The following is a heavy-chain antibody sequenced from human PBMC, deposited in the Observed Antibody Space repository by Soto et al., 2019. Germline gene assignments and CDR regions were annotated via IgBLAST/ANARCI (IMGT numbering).Heavy chain of an antibody. CDR1: GFTFSSYW. Sequence: EVQLVESGGGLVQPGGSLRLSCAASGFTFSSYWMHWVRQAPGKGLVWVSRINSDGSSTGYADSVMGRFTISRDNAKNTLYLQMNSLRAEDTAVYHCARDQGYCSGGSCYVAGYWGQGTLVTVSS. J-gene: IGHJ4*02. D-gene: IGHD2-15*01. CDR3: ARDQGYCSGGSCYVAGY. V-gene: IGHV3-74*01. CDR2: INSDGSST.